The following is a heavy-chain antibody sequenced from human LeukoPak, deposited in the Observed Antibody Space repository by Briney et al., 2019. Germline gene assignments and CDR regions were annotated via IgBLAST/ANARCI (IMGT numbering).Heavy chain of an antibody. CDR1: GFTFDNYG. D-gene: IGHD2-15*01. J-gene: IGHJ6*04. CDR3: ARVRYCVRNSCNPYHYHMDL. Sequence: GGSLRLSCAASGFTFDNYGMTWVRQVPGKELEWVSGINWNGVSTSFADSVKGRFTISRDNARNSLYLQMNSLRAEDTALYYCARVRYCVRNSCNPYHYHMDLWGKGTTVTVSS. V-gene: IGHV3-20*04. CDR2: INWNGVST.